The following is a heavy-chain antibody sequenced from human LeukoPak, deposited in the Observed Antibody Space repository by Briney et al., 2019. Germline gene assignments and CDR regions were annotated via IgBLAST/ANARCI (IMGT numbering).Heavy chain of an antibody. CDR3: AREYMDYYDSSGPSYYYYGMDV. CDR2: ISYDGSNE. Sequence: SLRLSCAASGFTFSSYAMHWVRQAPGKGLEWVAVISYDGSNEYYADSVKGRFTISRDNSKNTLYLQMNSLRAEDTAVYYCAREYMDYYDSSGPSYYYYGMDVWGQGTTVTVSS. J-gene: IGHJ6*02. CDR1: GFTFSSYA. D-gene: IGHD3-22*01. V-gene: IGHV3-30-3*01.